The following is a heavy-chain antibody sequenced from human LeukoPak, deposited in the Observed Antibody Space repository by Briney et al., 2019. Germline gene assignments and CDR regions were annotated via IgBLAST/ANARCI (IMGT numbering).Heavy chain of an antibody. J-gene: IGHJ6*03. Sequence: SQTLSLTCAISGDSVSSNSAAWNWIRQSPSRGLEWLGRTHYRSKWYNDYAVSVKSRITINPDTSKNQFSLQLNSVTPEDAAVYYCAREVGVAAIRLLPGHYYYYMDVWGKGTTVTVSS. D-gene: IGHD2-21*02. CDR3: AREVGVAAIRLLPGHYYYYMDV. CDR2: THYRSKWYN. CDR1: GDSVSSNSAA. V-gene: IGHV6-1*01.